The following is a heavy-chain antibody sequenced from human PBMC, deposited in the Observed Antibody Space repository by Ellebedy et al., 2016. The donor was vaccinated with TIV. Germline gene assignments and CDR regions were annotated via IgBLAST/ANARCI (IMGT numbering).Heavy chain of an antibody. CDR2: INPGGGTT. CDR1: GYTFTIYY. V-gene: IGHV1-46*01. D-gene: IGHD3-10*01. Sequence: AASVKVSCKASGYTFTIYYIHWVRQAPGQGLEWMGIINPGGGTTSFAQNFQGRVTISADKSTSTVYMILSSLRSADTAVYYCARGAVRRVSSALEAFDLWGQGTTVTVSS. J-gene: IGHJ3*01. CDR3: ARGAVRRVSSALEAFDL.